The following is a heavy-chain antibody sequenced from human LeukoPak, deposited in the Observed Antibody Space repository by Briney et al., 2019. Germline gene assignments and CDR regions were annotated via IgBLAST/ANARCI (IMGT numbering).Heavy chain of an antibody. CDR3: ARDRYYFDY. Sequence: GGSLRLSCAASGFTFSTYSMNWVRQAPGKGLEWVSYISRSNTIYYADSVKGRFTVSRDNAKDSLFLQMNSLRAEDTAVYYCARDRYYFDYWGQGTLVTVSS. V-gene: IGHV3-48*01. CDR1: GFTFSTYS. CDR2: ISRSNTI. J-gene: IGHJ4*02.